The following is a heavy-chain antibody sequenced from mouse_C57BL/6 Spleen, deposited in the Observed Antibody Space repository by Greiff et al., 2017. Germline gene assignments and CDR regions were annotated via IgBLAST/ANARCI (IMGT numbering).Heavy chain of an antibody. Sequence: QVQLQQSGPGLVQPSQSLSITCTVSGFSLTSYGVHWVSQSPGKGLEWLGLIWSGGSTDDNTAFRSRLSISKDNSKSQVFFKMNSLQADDTAIYYCARNYYGSSYPAWFAYWGQGTLVTVSA. D-gene: IGHD1-1*01. CDR3: ARNYYGSSYPAWFAY. CDR1: GFSLTSYG. V-gene: IGHV2-2*01. J-gene: IGHJ3*01. CDR2: IWSGGST.